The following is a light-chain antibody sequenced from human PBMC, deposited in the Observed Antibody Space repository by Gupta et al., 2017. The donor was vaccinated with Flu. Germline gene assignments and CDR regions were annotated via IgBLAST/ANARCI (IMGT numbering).Light chain of an antibody. CDR3: QQSSSLPNT. CDR2: YAS. CDR1: QRIGSS. Sequence: EIVLTPSPDFPSVTPKEKVTITCRASQRIGSSLHWYQQKPEQSPKLLIKYASESVSGVPSRFSGSGSGTEFTLTINSREAEDAATYYCQQSSSLPNTFGQGTKVEIK. V-gene: IGKV6-21*01. J-gene: IGKJ1*01.